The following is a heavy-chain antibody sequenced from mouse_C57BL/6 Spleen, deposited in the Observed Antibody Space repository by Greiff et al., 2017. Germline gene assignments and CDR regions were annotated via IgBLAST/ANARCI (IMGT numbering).Heavy chain of an antibody. CDR1: GFTFSDYG. CDR3: ERHEIGGYDKDYAMDY. J-gene: IGHJ4*01. CDR2: ISSGSSTI. V-gene: IGHV5-17*01. D-gene: IGHD2-2*01. Sequence: DVKLVESGGGLVKPGGSLKLSCAASGFTFSDYGMHWVRQAPEKGLEWVAYISSGSSTIYYADTVKGRFTISRDNAKNTLFLQMTSLRSEDAAMYYCERHEIGGYDKDYAMDYWGQGTSVTVSS.